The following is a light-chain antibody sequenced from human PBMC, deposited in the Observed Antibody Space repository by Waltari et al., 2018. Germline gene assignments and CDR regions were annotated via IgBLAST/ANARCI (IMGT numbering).Light chain of an antibody. CDR1: QSVSRA. J-gene: IGKJ1*01. Sequence: EIVLTQSPGTLSLSLGERATVSCRASQSVSRALAWYQQKPGQAPRLLIYGASTRATGIPDRFSVSGSGTDFSLTISRLEPDDFAIYYCQHYLRLPVTFGQGTTVEI. V-gene: IGKV3-20*01. CDR2: GAS. CDR3: QHYLRLPVT.